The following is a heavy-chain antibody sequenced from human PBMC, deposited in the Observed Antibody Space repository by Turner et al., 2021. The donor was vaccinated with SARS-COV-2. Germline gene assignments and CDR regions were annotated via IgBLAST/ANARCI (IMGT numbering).Heavy chain of an antibody. J-gene: IGHJ4*02. V-gene: IGHV3-15*04. CDR2: IARNTDGGAT. Sequence: EVQLVESGGDLVKLGGSLRLSCSASGFTFANAWMSWVRQAPGKGVEWVGHIARNTDGGATYYAAPVKGRFTISRDDSKTTLFLQMTRLKAEDTAVYYCVGAFLGNWGQGTLVTVSS. D-gene: IGHD3-16*01. CDR1: GFTFANAW. CDR3: VGAFLGN.